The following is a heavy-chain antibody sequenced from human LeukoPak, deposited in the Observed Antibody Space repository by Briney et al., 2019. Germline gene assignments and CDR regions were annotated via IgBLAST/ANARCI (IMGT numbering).Heavy chain of an antibody. J-gene: IGHJ6*03. V-gene: IGHV4-34*01. D-gene: IGHD2-15*01. CDR1: GGSFSNYY. CDR2: INHSGST. Sequence: SETLSLTCAVYGGSFSNYYWSWIRQPPGKGLEWIGEINHSGSTNYNPSLKSRVTISVDTSKNQFSLKLSFVTAADTAVYYCARSVEGYCSGGSCYSYYYYMDVWGKGTTVTVSS. CDR3: ARSVEGYCSGGSCYSYYYYMDV.